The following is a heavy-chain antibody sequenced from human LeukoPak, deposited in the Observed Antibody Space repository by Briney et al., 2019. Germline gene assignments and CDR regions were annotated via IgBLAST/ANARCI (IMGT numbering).Heavy chain of an antibody. D-gene: IGHD5-12*01. CDR3: VRHDGRGGATMGALDS. CDR2: INHSGSIT. CDR1: GPSFSEYY. V-gene: IGHV4-34*01. J-gene: IGHJ4*02. Sequence: SETLSLTCAVYGPSFSEYYWSWIRQPPGKGLEWIGEINHSGSITNYSPSLNSRVTISVVTSKNQFSLQLNSVTAADTAVYYCVRHDGRGGATMGALDSWGQGSLVTVSS.